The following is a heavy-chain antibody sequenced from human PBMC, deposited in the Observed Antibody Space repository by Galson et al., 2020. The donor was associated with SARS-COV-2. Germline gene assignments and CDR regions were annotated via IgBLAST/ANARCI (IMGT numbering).Heavy chain of an antibody. J-gene: IGHJ6*02. CDR2: IYYSGST. D-gene: IGHD3-10*01. CDR3: ARGGQKRGYYYYGMDV. V-gene: IGHV4-59*01. CDR1: GGSISSYY. Sequence: PSETLSLTCTVSGGSISSYYWSWIRQPPGKGLEWIGYIYYSGSTNYNPSLKSRVTISVDTSKNQFSLKLSSVTAADTAVYYCARGGQKRGYYYYGMDVWGQGTTVTVSS.